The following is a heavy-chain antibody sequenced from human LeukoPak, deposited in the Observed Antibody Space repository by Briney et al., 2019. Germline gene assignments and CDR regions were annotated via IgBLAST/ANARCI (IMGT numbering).Heavy chain of an antibody. Sequence: ASVKVSCKASGYTFTRYDINWVRQATGQGLEWMGWMNPNSGNTGYEQKFQGRGTMPRNTSISTAYMELSSLRSEDTAVYYCARGLVDTAMAEWDWFDPWGQGTLVTVSS. CDR1: GYTFTRYD. D-gene: IGHD5-18*01. J-gene: IGHJ5*02. V-gene: IGHV1-8*01. CDR3: ARGLVDTAMAEWDWFDP. CDR2: MNPNSGNT.